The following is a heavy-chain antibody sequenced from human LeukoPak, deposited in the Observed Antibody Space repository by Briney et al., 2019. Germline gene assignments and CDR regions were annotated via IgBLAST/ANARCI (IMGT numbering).Heavy chain of an antibody. Sequence: PGGSLRLSCAASGFTFSSYAMHWVRQAPGKGLEWVAVISYDGSNKYYADSVKGRFTISRDNSKNTLYLQMNSLRAEDTAVYYCARDNSGSYYDFDYWGQGTLVTVSS. CDR1: GFTFSSYA. V-gene: IGHV3-30*04. D-gene: IGHD1-26*01. CDR2: ISYDGSNK. CDR3: ARDNSGSYYDFDY. J-gene: IGHJ4*02.